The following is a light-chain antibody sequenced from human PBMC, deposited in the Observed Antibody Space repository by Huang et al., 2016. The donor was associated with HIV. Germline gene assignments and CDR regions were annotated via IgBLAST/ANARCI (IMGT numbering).Light chain of an antibody. CDR1: QSVFFTSTNKNY. CDR2: CAS. V-gene: IGKV4-1*01. J-gene: IGKJ2*01. Sequence: DVVMTQSPDSLSVSLGERATINCKSSQSVFFTSTNKNYLAWYQQRPGQPPKMLIYCASTRESGVPDRFSGSGSGTDFTLTISSLQADDVAVYYCQQFHSSPYTFGQGTRVEIK. CDR3: QQFHSSPYT.